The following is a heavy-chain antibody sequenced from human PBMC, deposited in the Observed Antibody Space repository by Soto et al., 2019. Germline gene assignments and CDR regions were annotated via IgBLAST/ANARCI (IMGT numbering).Heavy chain of an antibody. J-gene: IGHJ6*02. CDR3: AREDGKYYYDSSGYEYYYGTDV. V-gene: IGHV4-31*03. CDR2: IYYSGST. CDR1: GGSISSGVYY. D-gene: IGHD3-22*01. Sequence: SETLSLTCTVSGGSISSGVYYWSWIRQHPGKGLEWIGYIYYSGSTYYNPSLKSRVTISVDTSKNQFSLKLSSVTAADTAVYYCAREDGKYYYDSSGYEYYYGTDVWGQGTTVTVSS.